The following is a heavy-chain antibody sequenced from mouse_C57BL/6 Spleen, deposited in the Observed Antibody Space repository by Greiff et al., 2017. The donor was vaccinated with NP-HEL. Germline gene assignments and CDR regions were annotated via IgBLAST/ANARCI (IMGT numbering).Heavy chain of an antibody. D-gene: IGHD1-1*01. J-gene: IGHJ2*01. Sequence: VQLQQSGPELVKPGASVKISCKASGYTFTDYYMNWVKQSHGKSLEWIGDINPNNGGTSYNQKFKGKATLTVDKSSSTAYMELRSLTSEDSAVYYCARRTVEWGQGTTLTVSS. V-gene: IGHV1-26*01. CDR3: ARRTVE. CDR2: INPNNGGT. CDR1: GYTFTDYY.